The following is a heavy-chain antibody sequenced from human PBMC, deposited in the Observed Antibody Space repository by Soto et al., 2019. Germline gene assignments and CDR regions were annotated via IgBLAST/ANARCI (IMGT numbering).Heavy chain of an antibody. CDR3: ARGPTIVGVGVEAFYI. V-gene: IGHV3-23*01. CDR2: ISGSGDFT. J-gene: IGHJ3*02. D-gene: IGHD3-3*01. Sequence: EVQMLESGGGLVQPGGSLRLSCAASGFTLSSYALSWVRQAPGKGLEWVSGISGSGDFTFDADSVRGRFTISRDNSMNTLYLQMNSLRVEDTAVYYCARGPTIVGVGVEAFYIWGQGTMATVSS. CDR1: GFTLSSYA.